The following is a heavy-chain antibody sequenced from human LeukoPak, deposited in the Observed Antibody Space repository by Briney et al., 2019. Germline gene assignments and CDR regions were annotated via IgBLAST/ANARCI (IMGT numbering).Heavy chain of an antibody. J-gene: IGHJ5*02. CDR1: GFTFDDYA. CDR2: INWNSVTI. D-gene: IGHD1-26*01. V-gene: IGHV3-9*01. Sequence: PGGSLRPSCAASGFTFDDYAMHWVRQAPGKGLEWVSAINWNSVTIAYADSVKGRFTISRDNAKNSLYLQMNSLRTEDTALYYCARAKGASIVGATNWFDPWGQGTLVTVSS. CDR3: ARAKGASIVGATNWFDP.